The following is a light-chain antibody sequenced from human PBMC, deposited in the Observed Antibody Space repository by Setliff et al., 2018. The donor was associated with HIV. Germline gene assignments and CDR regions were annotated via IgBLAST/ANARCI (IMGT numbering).Light chain of an antibody. CDR3: CSYTVSYTV. CDR1: NSDVGGYNL. CDR2: DVS. V-gene: IGLV2-11*01. J-gene: IGLJ1*01. Sequence: QSALIQPRSVSGSPGQSVTISCTGTNSDVGGYNLVSWYQHHPGKAPKLLIYDVSKRPSGVPDRFSGSKSGNTASLTISGLQAEDEADYYCCSYTVSYTVFGTGTKATVL.